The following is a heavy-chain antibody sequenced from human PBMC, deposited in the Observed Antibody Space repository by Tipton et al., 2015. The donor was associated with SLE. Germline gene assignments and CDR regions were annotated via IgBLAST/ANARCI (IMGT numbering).Heavy chain of an antibody. J-gene: IGHJ4*02. Sequence: QLVQSGGGLVKPGGSLRVSCAASGFTFSNACISWVRQAPGKGLEWVGRIKSKTDGGTTDYAAPVKGRFTISRDDSKKTVYLQLNSLKTEDTAVFYCTTDGGRGLCGSRYWGQGTLVTVSS. CDR3: TTDGGRGLCGSRY. CDR2: IKSKTDGGTT. CDR1: GFTFSNAC. D-gene: IGHD1-26*01. V-gene: IGHV3-15*01.